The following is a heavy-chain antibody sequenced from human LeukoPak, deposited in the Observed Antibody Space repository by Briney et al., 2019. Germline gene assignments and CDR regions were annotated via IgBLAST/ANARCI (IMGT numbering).Heavy chain of an antibody. CDR2: IYTSGST. CDR3: ARQGYSGYED. CDR1: GGSISSYY. V-gene: IGHV4-4*09. D-gene: IGHD5-12*01. J-gene: IGHJ4*02. Sequence: SETLSLTCTVSGGSISSYYWSWIRQPPGKGLEWIGYIYTSGSTNYNPSPKSRVTISVDTSKNQCSLKLSSVTAADTAVYYCARQGYSGYEDWGQGTLVTVSS.